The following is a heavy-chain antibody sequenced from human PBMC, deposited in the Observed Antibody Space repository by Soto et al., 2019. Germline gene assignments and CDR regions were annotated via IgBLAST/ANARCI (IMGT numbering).Heavy chain of an antibody. J-gene: IGHJ3*02. Sequence: GGSLRLSCAASGFTVSSNYMSWVRQAPGKGLEWVSVIYSGGSTYYADSVKGRFTISRDNSKNTLYLQMNSLRAEDTAVYYCAREGGYCSGGSCYSFAFDIWGQGTMVTVSS. V-gene: IGHV3-53*01. D-gene: IGHD2-15*01. CDR2: IYSGGST. CDR3: AREGGYCSGGSCYSFAFDI. CDR1: GFTVSSNY.